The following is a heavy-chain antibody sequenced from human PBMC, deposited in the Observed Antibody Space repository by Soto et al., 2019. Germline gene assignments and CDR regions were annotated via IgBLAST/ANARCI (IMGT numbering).Heavy chain of an antibody. V-gene: IGHV1-18*01. CDR2: SFNGVT. CDR3: ASSFTSSQWRYGMDV. D-gene: IGHD2-2*01. Sequence: ASVKVSCKTSGYTFTNYGISWVRQAPGQGLEWMGGSFNGVTNYAQNLQGRVTMTTDTSTTTAYMELRSLRSDDTAVYYCASSFTSSQWRYGMDVWGQGTTVTVSS. CDR1: GYTFTNYG. J-gene: IGHJ6*02.